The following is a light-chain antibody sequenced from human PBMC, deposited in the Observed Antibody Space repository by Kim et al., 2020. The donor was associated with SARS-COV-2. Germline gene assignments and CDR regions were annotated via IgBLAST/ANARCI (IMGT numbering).Light chain of an antibody. CDR3: CSYAGTYTVV. J-gene: IGLJ2*01. CDR2: DVS. Sequence: QSVLTQPRSVSGSPGQSVTISCTGTSSDVGAYNYVSWFQQHPGKAPKLMIYDVSMRPSGVPDRFSGSKSGNTASLTISGLQTEDEADYYCCSYAGTYTVVFGGGTQLTVL. V-gene: IGLV2-11*01. CDR1: SSDVGAYNY.